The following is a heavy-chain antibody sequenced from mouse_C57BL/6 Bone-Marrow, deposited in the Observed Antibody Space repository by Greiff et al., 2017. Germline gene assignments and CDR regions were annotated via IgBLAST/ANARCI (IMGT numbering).Heavy chain of an antibody. CDR1: GFTFSSYG. D-gene: IGHD1-1*01. V-gene: IGHV5-6*02. Sequence: DVKLQESGGDLVKPGGSLKLSCAASGFTFSSYGMSWVRQTPDKRLEWVATISSGGSYTYYPDSVKGRFTISRDNAKNTLYLQMSSLKSEDTAMYYCARHYGSWFAYWGQGTLVTVSA. CDR2: ISSGGSYT. J-gene: IGHJ3*01. CDR3: ARHYGSWFAY.